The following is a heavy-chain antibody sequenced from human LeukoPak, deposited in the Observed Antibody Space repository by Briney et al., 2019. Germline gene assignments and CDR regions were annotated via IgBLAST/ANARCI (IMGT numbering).Heavy chain of an antibody. V-gene: IGHV3-30*18. Sequence: GGSLRLSCAASGFTFSSYGMHWVRQAPGKGLEWVAVISYDGSNKYYADSVKGRFTISRDNSKNTLYLQMNSLRAEDTAVYYCAKDLLGAFDYWGQGTLVTVSS. D-gene: IGHD3-3*02. CDR1: GFTFSSYG. CDR3: AKDLLGAFDY. CDR2: ISYDGSNK. J-gene: IGHJ4*02.